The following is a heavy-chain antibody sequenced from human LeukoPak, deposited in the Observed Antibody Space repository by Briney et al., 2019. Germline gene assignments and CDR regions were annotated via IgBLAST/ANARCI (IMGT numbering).Heavy chain of an antibody. D-gene: IGHD6-6*01. CDR3: ARERRIAALPYFDY. V-gene: IGHV3-48*03. Sequence: GGSLRLSCAASRFTFSSYEMNWVRQAPGKGLEWVSYISGSGSTIYYADSVKGRFTISRDNAKNSLYLQMNSLRAEDTAVYYCARERRIAALPYFDYWGQGTLVTVSS. J-gene: IGHJ4*02. CDR2: ISGSGSTI. CDR1: RFTFSSYE.